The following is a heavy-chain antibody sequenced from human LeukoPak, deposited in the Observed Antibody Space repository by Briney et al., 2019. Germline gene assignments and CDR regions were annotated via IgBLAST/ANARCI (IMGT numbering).Heavy chain of an antibody. CDR3: ARGGRLRYFPTADY. Sequence: PGGSLRLSCAASGFTFDDYTMHWVRQAPGKGLVWVSRINSDGSSTSYADSVKGRFTISRDNAKNTLYLQMNSLRAEDTAVYYCARGGRLRYFPTADYWGQGTLVTVSS. CDR2: INSDGSST. D-gene: IGHD3-9*01. CDR1: GFTFDDYT. V-gene: IGHV3-74*01. J-gene: IGHJ4*02.